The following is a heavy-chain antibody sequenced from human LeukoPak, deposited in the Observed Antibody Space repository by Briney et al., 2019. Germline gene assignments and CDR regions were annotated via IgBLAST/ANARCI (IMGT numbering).Heavy chain of an antibody. CDR2: INPNSGGT. Sequence: GASVKVSCKASGYTFTGYYMHRVRQAPGQGLEWMGWINPNSGGTNYVQKFQGRVTMTRDTSISTAYMELSRLRSDDTAVYYCAIGGWELHTNYYYYMDVWGKGTTVTVSS. V-gene: IGHV1-2*02. CDR1: GYTFTGYY. J-gene: IGHJ6*03. D-gene: IGHD1-26*01. CDR3: AIGGWELHTNYYYYMDV.